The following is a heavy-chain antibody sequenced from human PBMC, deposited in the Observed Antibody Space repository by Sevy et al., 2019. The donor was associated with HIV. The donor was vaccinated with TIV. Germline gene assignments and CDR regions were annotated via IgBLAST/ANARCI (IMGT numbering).Heavy chain of an antibody. D-gene: IGHD6-19*01. CDR1: GGSMRSSHY. J-gene: IGHJ4*02. CDR3: TRLPQWLGPSFDS. V-gene: IGHV4-39*01. Sequence: SETLSLTCFVSGGSMRSSHYWAWIRQPPGKGLEWVGSIYNGGNTYYHPSLKTRVTISVDTSKDQFSLRLNSVTAADTASYYSTRLPQWLGPSFDSWGQGALVTVSS. CDR2: IYNGGNT.